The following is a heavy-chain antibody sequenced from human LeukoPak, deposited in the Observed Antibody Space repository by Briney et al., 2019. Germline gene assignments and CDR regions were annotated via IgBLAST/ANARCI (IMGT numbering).Heavy chain of an antibody. J-gene: IGHJ3*02. V-gene: IGHV1-18*01. Sequence: ASVKVSCKASGYTFTSYGISWVRQAPGQGLEWMGWISAYNGNTNYAQKLQGRVTMTTDTSTSTAYMELSRLRSDDTAVYYCASPRVYAPFDIWGQGTMVTVSS. CDR1: GYTFTSYG. CDR2: ISAYNGNT. CDR3: ASPRVYAPFDI. D-gene: IGHD2-8*01.